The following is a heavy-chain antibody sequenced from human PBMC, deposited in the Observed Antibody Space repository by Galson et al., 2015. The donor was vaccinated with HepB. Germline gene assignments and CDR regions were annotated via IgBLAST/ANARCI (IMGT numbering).Heavy chain of an antibody. Sequence: SLRLSCAVSGFTFSNYNMNWVRQAPGKGLEWVSFISSSSSYIYYADSMKGRFTISRDNAKNSLYLQMNSLRAEDTAVYYCARELSGYCSGGTCPPWDISYFYGMDVWGQGTTVTVS. CDR2: ISSSSSYI. CDR1: GFTFSNYN. D-gene: IGHD2-15*01. V-gene: IGHV3-21*01. J-gene: IGHJ6*02. CDR3: ARELSGYCSGGTCPPWDISYFYGMDV.